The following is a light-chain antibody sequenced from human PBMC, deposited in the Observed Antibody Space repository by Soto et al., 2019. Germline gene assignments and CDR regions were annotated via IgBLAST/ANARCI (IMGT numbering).Light chain of an antibody. CDR3: SSYTRSSTPYV. J-gene: IGLJ1*01. CDR1: SSDVGGYNY. CDR2: EVS. Sequence: QSALTQPASVSGSPGQSITISCTGTSSDVGGYNYVSWYQQHPGKAPKLMIYEVSNRPSRFSNRFSGSKSGNTASLTISGLQAEDEADYYCSSYTRSSTPYVYGTGTKVTVL. V-gene: IGLV2-14*01.